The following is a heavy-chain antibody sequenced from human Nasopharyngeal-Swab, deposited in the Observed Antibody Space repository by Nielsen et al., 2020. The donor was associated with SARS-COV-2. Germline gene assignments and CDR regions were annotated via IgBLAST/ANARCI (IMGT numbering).Heavy chain of an antibody. J-gene: IGHJ6*02. V-gene: IGHV3-9*01. CDR3: AGGGVAAADYYGMDV. Sequence: WIRQPPGKGLERVSGISWNSGSIGYADSVKGRFTISRDNAKNSLYLQMNSLRAEDTAVYYCAGGGVAAADYYGMDVWGQGTTVTVSS. D-gene: IGHD6-13*01. CDR2: ISWNSGSI.